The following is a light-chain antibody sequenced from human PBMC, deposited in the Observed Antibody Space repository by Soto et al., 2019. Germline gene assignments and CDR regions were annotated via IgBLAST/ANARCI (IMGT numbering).Light chain of an antibody. CDR2: EVS. Sequence: QSALAQPPSASGSPGESVTISCTGTSGDVGRFNYVSWYQQHPGKAPKLMIHEVSKRPSGVPDRFSGSKSGNTASLTVSGLQPEDEAEYYCSSYAGSNKMVFGTGTKV. V-gene: IGLV2-8*01. J-gene: IGLJ1*01. CDR1: SGDVGRFNY. CDR3: SSYAGSNKMV.